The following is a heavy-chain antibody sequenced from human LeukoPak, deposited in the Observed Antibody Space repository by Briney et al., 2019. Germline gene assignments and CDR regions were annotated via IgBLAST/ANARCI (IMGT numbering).Heavy chain of an antibody. CDR3: VRVKGSYFDY. D-gene: IGHD2-15*01. V-gene: IGHV3-48*01. J-gene: IGHJ4*02. Sequence: PGGSLRLSCAASGFPLSSYSINWVRQAPGKGLEGVSYISSSGSAIYYVDSVKGRFTVSRDNAKNSLFLQMNSPRAEDTAVYYCVRVKGSYFDYWGQGALVTVSS. CDR1: GFPLSSYS. CDR2: ISSSGSAI.